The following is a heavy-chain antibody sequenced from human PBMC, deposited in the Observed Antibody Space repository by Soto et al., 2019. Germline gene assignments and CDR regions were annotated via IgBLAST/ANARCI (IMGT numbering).Heavy chain of an antibody. Sequence: PSETLSLTCAVSGGSISSSNWWSWVRQPPGKGLEWIGEIYHSGSTNYNPSLKSRVTISVDKSKNQFSLKLSSVTAADTAVYYCAREPDYYGPGSYYQNGGQEPRVPV. V-gene: IGHV4-4*02. CDR2: IYHSGST. CDR3: AREPDYYGPGSYYQN. J-gene: IGHJ4*02. CDR1: GGSISSSNW. D-gene: IGHD3-10*01.